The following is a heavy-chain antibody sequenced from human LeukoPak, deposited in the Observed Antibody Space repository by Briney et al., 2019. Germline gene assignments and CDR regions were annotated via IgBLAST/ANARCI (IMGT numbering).Heavy chain of an antibody. CDR1: GASISSTNW. D-gene: IGHD3-16*02. Sequence: PSETLSLTCAVSGASISSTNWWSWVRQPPGKGLEWIGEIYHGGSTNYNPSLKSRVTISVDTSKNQFSLKLSSVTAADTAVYYCARVLRGTFGGVIVIPPYFDYWGQGTLVTVSS. CDR2: IYHGGST. J-gene: IGHJ4*02. V-gene: IGHV4-4*02. CDR3: ARVLRGTFGGVIVIPPYFDY.